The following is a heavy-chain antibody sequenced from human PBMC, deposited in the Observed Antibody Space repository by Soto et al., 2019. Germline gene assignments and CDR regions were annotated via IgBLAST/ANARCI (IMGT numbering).Heavy chain of an antibody. CDR3: ARDRLMATAGTARHYFGLDV. Sequence: KPSETLSLTCTVSGGFIRSGGYYWSWVRQNPRRGLEWIGNIYYSGNTYYNPSLKSRLTISVDTSKNQFSLNLSSVTAADTAVYYCARDRLMATAGTARHYFGLDVWGQGTTVTVSS. V-gene: IGHV4-31*03. CDR1: GGFIRSGGYY. CDR2: IYYSGNT. J-gene: IGHJ6*02. D-gene: IGHD5-18*01.